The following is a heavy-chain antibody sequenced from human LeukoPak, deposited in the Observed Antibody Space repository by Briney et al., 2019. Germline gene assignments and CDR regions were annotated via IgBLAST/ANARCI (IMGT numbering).Heavy chain of an antibody. CDR1: GYTFTSYG. Sequence: GASVKVSCKASGYTFTSYGISWVRQAPGQGLEWMGWISAYNGNTNYAQKPQSRVTMTTDTSTSTAYMELRSLRSDDAAVYYCATALYSSSWYSQFDYWGQGTLVTVSS. V-gene: IGHV1-18*01. CDR2: ISAYNGNT. CDR3: ATALYSSSWYSQFDY. D-gene: IGHD6-13*01. J-gene: IGHJ4*02.